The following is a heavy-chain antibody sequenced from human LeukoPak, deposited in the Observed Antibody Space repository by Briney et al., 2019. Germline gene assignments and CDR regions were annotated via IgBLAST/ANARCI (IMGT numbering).Heavy chain of an antibody. D-gene: IGHD3-9*01. CDR2: ISSSSSYI. CDR3: ARWDDLFLIDF. J-gene: IGHJ4*02. CDR1: GFTFSSYS. V-gene: IGHV3-21*01. Sequence: GGSLRLSCAASGFTFSSYSMNWVRQAPGKGLEWVSSISSSSSYIYYADSVKGRFTISRDNAKNSLDLQMNSLRAEDTAVYYCARWDDLFLIDFWGQGTLVTVSS.